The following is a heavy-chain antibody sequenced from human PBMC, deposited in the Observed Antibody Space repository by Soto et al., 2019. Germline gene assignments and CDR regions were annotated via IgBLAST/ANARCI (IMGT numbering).Heavy chain of an antibody. D-gene: IGHD6-19*01. Sequence: SETLSLTCAVYGGSFSGYYWSWIRQPPGKGLEWIGEINHSGSTNYNPSLKSRVTISVDTSKNQFSLKLSSVTAADTAVDYCARGSPPFDSSGWYFKLIGFWFDPWGQGTLVTVSS. CDR2: INHSGST. J-gene: IGHJ5*02. V-gene: IGHV4-34*01. CDR3: ARGSPPFDSSGWYFKLIGFWFDP. CDR1: GGSFSGYY.